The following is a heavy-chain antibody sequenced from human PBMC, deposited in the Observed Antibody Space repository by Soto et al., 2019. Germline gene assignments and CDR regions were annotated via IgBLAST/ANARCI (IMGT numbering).Heavy chain of an antibody. J-gene: IGHJ4*02. Sequence: SQTLSLTCAISGDSVSSNSAAWNWIRQSPSRGLEWLGRTYYRSKWYNDYAVSVKSRITINPDTSKNQFSLQLNSVTPEDTAVYYCARDHPAIGYGYYYFDYWGQGTLVTVSS. CDR3: ARDHPAIGYGYYYFDY. V-gene: IGHV6-1*01. D-gene: IGHD5-18*01. CDR2: TYYRSKWYN. CDR1: GDSVSSNSAA.